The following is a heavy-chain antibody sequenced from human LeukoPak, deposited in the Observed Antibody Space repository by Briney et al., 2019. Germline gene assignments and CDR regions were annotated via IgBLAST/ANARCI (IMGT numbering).Heavy chain of an antibody. D-gene: IGHD4-23*01. CDR3: ARLHYGGNYGYYYYMDV. V-gene: IGHV4-39*01. CDR1: GGSISSSSYY. CDR2: IYYTGST. Sequence: SETLSLTCTVSGGSISSSSYYWGWIRQPPGKGLEWIGSIYYTGSTYYNPSLKSRVTISVDTSKNQFSLKLSSVTAADTAVYYCARLHYGGNYGYYYYMDVWGKGTTVTISS. J-gene: IGHJ6*03.